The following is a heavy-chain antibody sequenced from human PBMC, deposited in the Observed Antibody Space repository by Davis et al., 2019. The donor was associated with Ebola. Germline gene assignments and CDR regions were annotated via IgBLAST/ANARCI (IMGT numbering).Heavy chain of an antibody. CDR2: ISSSSSYT. CDR3: AGSTPYCYYYGMDV. Sequence: GGSLRLSCAASGFTFSDYYMSWIRQAPGKGLEWVSYISSSSSYTNYADSVKGRFTISRDNAKNSLYLQMNSLRAEDTAVYYCAGSTPYCYYYGMDVWGQGTTVTVSS. V-gene: IGHV3-11*06. CDR1: GFTFSDYY. J-gene: IGHJ6*02. D-gene: IGHD3-10*01.